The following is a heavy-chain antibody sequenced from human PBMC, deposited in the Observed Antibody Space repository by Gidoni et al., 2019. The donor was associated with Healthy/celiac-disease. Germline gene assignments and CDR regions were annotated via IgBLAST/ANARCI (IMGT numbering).Heavy chain of an antibody. CDR1: GYSISSGYY. Sequence: GQLQESGPGLVKPSETLSLTCAVSGYSISSGYYWGWIRQPPGKGLEWIGSIYHSGSTYYNPSLKSRVTISVDTPKNQFSLKLSSVTAADTAVYYCARSDYGDYNFDYWGQGTLVTVSS. D-gene: IGHD4-17*01. CDR3: ARSDYGDYNFDY. CDR2: IYHSGST. J-gene: IGHJ4*02. V-gene: IGHV4-38-2*01.